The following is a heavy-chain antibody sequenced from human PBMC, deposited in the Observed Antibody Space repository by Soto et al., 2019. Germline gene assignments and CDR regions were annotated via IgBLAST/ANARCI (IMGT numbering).Heavy chain of an antibody. D-gene: IGHD2-21*02. Sequence: QVQLVQSGAKVKKPGSSEKVSCKASGGTFSSSAISWVRQAPGQGLEWMGGIIPIYGTANYAQKFQGRVTITADESTSTAYMELSSLRSEDTAVYYCARWPYCGGDCLGYFDYWGQGTLVTVSS. CDR1: GGTFSSSA. CDR2: IIPIYGTA. CDR3: ARWPYCGGDCLGYFDY. J-gene: IGHJ4*02. V-gene: IGHV1-69*01.